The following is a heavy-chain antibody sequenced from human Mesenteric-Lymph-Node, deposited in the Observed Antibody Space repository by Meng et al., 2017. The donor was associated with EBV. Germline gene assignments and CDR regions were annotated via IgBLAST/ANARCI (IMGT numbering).Heavy chain of an antibody. CDR3: ALLLVTHFFDY. V-gene: IGHV1-69-2*01. J-gene: IGHJ4*02. D-gene: IGHD4-23*01. CDR2: VEPEDGER. CDR1: CSLFYYYF. Sequence: EVQLVQGGDEVKPPGATVLISCKVCCSLFYYYFMHWLQPAPGKGVEWMGLVEPEDGERISAEKLQGRLIITEDPSTDTAYMELSSRRSDDTALYCGALLLVTHFFDYWGQGTLVTVSS.